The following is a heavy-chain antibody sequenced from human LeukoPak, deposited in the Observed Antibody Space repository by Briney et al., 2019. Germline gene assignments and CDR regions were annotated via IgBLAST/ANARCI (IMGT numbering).Heavy chain of an antibody. V-gene: IGHV1-2*02. D-gene: IGHD3-22*01. CDR2: INPNGGGT. J-gene: IGHJ5*02. CDR1: GYTFTGYY. CDR3: ARGRITMIVVVMGNNWFDP. Sequence: ASVKVSCKASGYTFTGYYMHWVRQAPGQGLEWMGWINPNGGGTNYAQKFQGRVTMTRDTSISTAYMELSRLRSDDTAVYYCARGRITMIVVVMGNNWFDPWGQGTLVTVSS.